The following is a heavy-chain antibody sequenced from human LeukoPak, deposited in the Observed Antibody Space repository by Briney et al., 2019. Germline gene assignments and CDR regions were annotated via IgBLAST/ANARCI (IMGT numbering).Heavy chain of an antibody. V-gene: IGHV1-69*13. CDR3: AGMSGYYGPTVEDV. J-gene: IGHJ6*04. CDR1: GYTFTGYY. D-gene: IGHD3-22*01. CDR2: IIPIFGTA. Sequence: SVKVSCKASGYTFTGYYMHWVRQAPGQGLEWMGGIIPIFGTANYAQKFQGRVTITADESTSTAYMELSSLRSEDTAVYYCAGMSGYYGPTVEDVWGKGTTVTISS.